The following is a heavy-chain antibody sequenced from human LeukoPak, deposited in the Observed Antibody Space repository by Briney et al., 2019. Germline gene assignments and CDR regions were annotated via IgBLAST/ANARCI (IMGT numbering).Heavy chain of an antibody. CDR3: ARGSGWPDYYYMDV. V-gene: IGHV4-61*01. J-gene: IGHJ6*03. CDR2: IYYSGST. D-gene: IGHD6-19*01. CDR1: GGSISSSSYY. Sequence: SETLSLTCTVSGGSISSSSYYWNWVRQPPGKGLEWIGYIYYSGSTNYSPSLKSRVTISVDTSKNQFSLKLSSVTAADTAVYYCARGSGWPDYYYMDVWGKGTTVTISS.